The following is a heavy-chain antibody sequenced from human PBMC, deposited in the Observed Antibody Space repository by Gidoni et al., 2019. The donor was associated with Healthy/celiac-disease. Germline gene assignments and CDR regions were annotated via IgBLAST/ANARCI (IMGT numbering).Heavy chain of an antibody. CDR3: ARDHDWNYVEGRNYYFDY. CDR2: FWYDGSHN. Sequence: QVQLVESGGGVVQPGRSLRLSCAASGFTFSSYGMHWVRQAPGKGLAWVAVFWYDGSHNSYAASVPGRFPISRDNSKNTLYLQMNSLSAEDTAVYYCARDHDWNYVEGRNYYFDYWGQGTLVTVSS. CDR1: GFTFSSYG. J-gene: IGHJ4*02. D-gene: IGHD1-7*01. V-gene: IGHV3-33*01.